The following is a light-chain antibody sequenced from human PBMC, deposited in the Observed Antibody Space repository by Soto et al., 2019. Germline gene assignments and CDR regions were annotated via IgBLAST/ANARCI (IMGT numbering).Light chain of an antibody. CDR1: QYINTR. V-gene: IGKV3-11*01. CDR3: HQRQSWPRT. Sequence: EIVFTQSPSTMSCFPGYIFTLSFRASQYINTRLAWYQHRPGQAPRLLIYQTSIRAAGIPARFSASGTGTDFTLTISDVQPEDFAVYYCHQRQSWPRTFGQGTKVDIK. J-gene: IGKJ1*01. CDR2: QTS.